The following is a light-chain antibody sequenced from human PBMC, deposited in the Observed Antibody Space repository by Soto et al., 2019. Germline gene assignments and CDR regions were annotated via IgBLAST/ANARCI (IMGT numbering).Light chain of an antibody. Sequence: EIVLTQSPGIVSLSPGERATLSCRASQSVRSSYLAWYQQKFGQAPRLLIYGTYIRAAGIPDRFSGSGSGTDFTLTISRLEPEAFALYYCQTYGTSITFGEGTTVEIQ. CDR1: QSVRSSY. V-gene: IGKV3-20*01. CDR3: QTYGTSIT. J-gene: IGKJ4*01. CDR2: GTY.